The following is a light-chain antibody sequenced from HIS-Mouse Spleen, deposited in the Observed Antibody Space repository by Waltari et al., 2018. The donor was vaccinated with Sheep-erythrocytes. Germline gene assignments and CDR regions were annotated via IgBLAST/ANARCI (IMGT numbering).Light chain of an antibody. CDR3: CSYAGSYNHV. V-gene: IGLV2-11*01. J-gene: IGLJ1*01. Sequence: QSALTQPRSVSGSPGQSVTISCTGTSSDVGGYNYVSWYQQHPGKAPKPMIYDVSKRPSGVPDRFSGSKSGNTASLTISGLQAEDEADYYCCSYAGSYNHVSATGTKVTVL. CDR2: DVS. CDR1: SSDVGGYNY.